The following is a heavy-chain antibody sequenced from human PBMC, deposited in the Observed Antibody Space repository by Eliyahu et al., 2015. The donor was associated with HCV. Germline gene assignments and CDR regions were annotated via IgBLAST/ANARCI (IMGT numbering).Heavy chain of an antibody. J-gene: IGHJ5*02. Sequence: GSTFYADSVKGRFTISRDNSKNTLYFQMNTLRPDDTAVYYCARVNFGGFDPWGQGTLVTVSS. CDR3: ARVNFGGFDP. CDR2: GST. V-gene: IGHV3-66*03. D-gene: IGHD3/OR15-3a*01.